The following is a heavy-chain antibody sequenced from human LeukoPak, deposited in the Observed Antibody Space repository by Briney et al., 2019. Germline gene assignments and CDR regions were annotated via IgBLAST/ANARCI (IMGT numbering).Heavy chain of an antibody. Sequence: PSETLSLTCTVSGGSISNYYWSWIRQPPGKGLEWIGYIYYSGSTNYNPSLKSRVTISVDTSKNQFSLKLSSVTAADTAVYYCAGGPYQLLYWFDPWGQGTLVTVPS. D-gene: IGHD2-2*01. CDR1: GGSISNYY. CDR2: IYYSGST. CDR3: AGGPYQLLYWFDP. J-gene: IGHJ5*02. V-gene: IGHV4-59*01.